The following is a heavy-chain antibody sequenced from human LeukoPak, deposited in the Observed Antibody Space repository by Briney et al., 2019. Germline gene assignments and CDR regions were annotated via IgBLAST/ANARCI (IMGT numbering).Heavy chain of an antibody. CDR2: IKQDGSEK. D-gene: IGHD4-17*01. CDR3: AAGGDPSWYFDL. CDR1: GFTFSSYW. Sequence: GGSLRLSCAASGFTFSSYWMSWVRQAPGKGLERVANIKQDGSEKYHVDSVKGRFTISRDNAKNSLSLQMNSLRAEDTAVYYCAAGGDPSWYFDLWGRGTLVTVSS. J-gene: IGHJ2*01. V-gene: IGHV3-7*01.